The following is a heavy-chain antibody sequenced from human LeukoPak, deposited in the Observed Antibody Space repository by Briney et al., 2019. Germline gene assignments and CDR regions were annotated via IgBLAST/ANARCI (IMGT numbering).Heavy chain of an antibody. CDR2: IIPIFGTA. V-gene: IGHV1-69*13. CDR1: GGTFSSYA. D-gene: IGHD2-2*02. CDR3: AREYCSSTSCYNFVDY. J-gene: IGHJ4*02. Sequence: AASVKVSCKASGGTFSSYAISWVRQAHGQGLEWMGGIIPIFGTANYAQKFQGRVTITADESTSTAYMELRSLRSDDTAVYYCAREYCSSTSCYNFVDYWGQGTLVTVSS.